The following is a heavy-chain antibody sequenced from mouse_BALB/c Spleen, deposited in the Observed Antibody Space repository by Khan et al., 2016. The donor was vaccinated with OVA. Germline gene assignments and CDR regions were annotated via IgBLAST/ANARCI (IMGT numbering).Heavy chain of an antibody. CDR2: IDPPYDDS. CDR1: GFNIKDTY. CDR3: ATLYGNHFAF. V-gene: IGHV14-3*02. J-gene: IGHJ3*01. D-gene: IGHD2-1*01. Sequence: EVKLQQSGAEFVQPGASVKLSCSASGFNIKDTYIHWMKQRPEQGLEWIGRIDPPYDDSKSGPKFQAKATLTADTSSNTAYLQLRSLTSEDTAVYYCATLYGNHFAFRGQGTLGSVSA.